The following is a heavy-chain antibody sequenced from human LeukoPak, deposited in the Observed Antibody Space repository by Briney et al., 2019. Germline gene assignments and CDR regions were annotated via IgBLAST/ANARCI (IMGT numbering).Heavy chain of an antibody. CDR1: GITFSSYD. D-gene: IGHD6-13*01. CDR3: AKDTGSSHHYYGMDV. CDR2: ISNDGSKA. Sequence: GRSLRLSCAVSGITFSSYDMHWVRQAPGKGLEWVAVISNDGSKAYTADSVKDRFTISRDNSKNTLYLQMTSLRPEDTAVYCCAKDTGSSHHYYGMDVWGPGTTVTVSS. J-gene: IGHJ6*02. V-gene: IGHV3-30*18.